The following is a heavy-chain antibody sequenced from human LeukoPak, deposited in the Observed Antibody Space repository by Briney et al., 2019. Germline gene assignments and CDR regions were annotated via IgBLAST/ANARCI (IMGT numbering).Heavy chain of an antibody. CDR3: AREGPGRFGAPGPNVYSIDY. CDR2: IYHSGST. Sequence: SGTPSLTCVVSGGSISSSNWWSWVRQPPGKGLEWIGEIYHSGSTNYNPSLKSRVTISVDKSKNQFSLKLTSVTAADTAVYFCAREGPGRFGAPGPNVYSIDYWGQGALVTVSS. D-gene: IGHD3-10*01. J-gene: IGHJ4*02. V-gene: IGHV4-4*02. CDR1: GGSISSSNW.